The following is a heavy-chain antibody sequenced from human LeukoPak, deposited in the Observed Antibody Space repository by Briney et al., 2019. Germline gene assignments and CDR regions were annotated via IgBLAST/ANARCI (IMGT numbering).Heavy chain of an antibody. J-gene: IGHJ4*02. CDR2: FDPEDGET. CDR1: GYTLTELS. V-gene: IGHV1-24*01. CDR3: ATDPRYGSGSFHDY. D-gene: IGHD3-10*01. Sequence: ASVKVSCKVSGYTLTELSMHWVRQAPGKGLEWMGGFDPEDGETIYAQKFQGRVTMTEDTSTDTAYMELSSLRSEDTAVYYCATDPRYGSGSFHDYWGQGTLVTVSS.